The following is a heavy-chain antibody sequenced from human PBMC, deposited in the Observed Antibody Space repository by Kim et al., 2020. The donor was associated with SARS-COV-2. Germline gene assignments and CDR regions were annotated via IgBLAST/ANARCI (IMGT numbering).Heavy chain of an antibody. D-gene: IGHD2-15*01. CDR2: IIPIFGTA. J-gene: IGHJ6*02. CDR3: ASVGDIVVVVGRYYYGMDV. Sequence: SVKVSCKASGGTFSSYAISWVRQAPGQGLEWMGGIIPIFGTANYAQKFQGRVTITADESTSTAYMELSSLRSEDTAVYYCASVGDIVVVVGRYYYGMDVWGQGTTVTVSS. V-gene: IGHV1-69*13. CDR1: GGTFSSYA.